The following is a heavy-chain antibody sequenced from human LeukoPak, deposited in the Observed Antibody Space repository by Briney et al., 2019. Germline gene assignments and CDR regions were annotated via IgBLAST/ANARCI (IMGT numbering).Heavy chain of an antibody. V-gene: IGHV3-30*02. Sequence: PGGSLRLSCAASGFTFSSNGMHWFRQAPGKGLEWVTFILYDGSSKYYADAVKGRFTISRDNSKNTLYLQMSSLRPEDTAVYYCAPPLTETFHVWGQGTMVTVSS. CDR1: GFTFSSNG. D-gene: IGHD7-27*01. CDR3: APPLTETFHV. J-gene: IGHJ3*01. CDR2: ILYDGSSK.